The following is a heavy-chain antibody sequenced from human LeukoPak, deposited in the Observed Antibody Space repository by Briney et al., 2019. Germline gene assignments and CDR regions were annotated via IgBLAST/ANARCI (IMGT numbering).Heavy chain of an antibody. V-gene: IGHV1-69*04. CDR1: GGTFISYA. Sequence: GASVKVSCEASGGTFISYAISWVRQAPGQGLEWMGRIIPIFGIANYAQKFQGRVTITADKSTSTAYMELSSLRSEDTAVYYCASPPAYCGGDCYTFDYWGQGTLVTVSS. CDR3: ASPPAYCGGDCYTFDY. D-gene: IGHD2-21*02. J-gene: IGHJ4*02. CDR2: IIPIFGIA.